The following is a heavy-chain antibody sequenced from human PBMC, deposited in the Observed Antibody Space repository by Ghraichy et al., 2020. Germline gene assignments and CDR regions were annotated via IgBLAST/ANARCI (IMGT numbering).Heavy chain of an antibody. CDR1: GGSISSSSYY. J-gene: IGHJ3*02. CDR3: ARRPIFDPGTTAGLGAFDI. Sequence: SETLSLTCTVSGGSISSSSYYWGWIRQPPGKGLEWIGSIYYSGSTYYNPSLKSRVTISVDTSKNQFSLKLSSVTAADTAVYYCARRPIFDPGTTAGLGAFDIWGQETMFTVSS. CDR2: IYYSGST. V-gene: IGHV4-39*01. D-gene: IGHD1-7*01.